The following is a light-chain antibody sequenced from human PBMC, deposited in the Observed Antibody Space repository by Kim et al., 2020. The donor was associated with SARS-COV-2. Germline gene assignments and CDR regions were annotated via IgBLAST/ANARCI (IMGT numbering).Light chain of an antibody. V-gene: IGLV1-44*01. CDR1: SSNIGSSI. Sequence: QSALTQPPSASGTPGQRVTISCSGSSSNIGSSIVNWYQQLPGTAPKLLIYRNNQRASGVPDRISGSKSGTSASLAISGLQSEDEVDYYCSAWDDTLNGEVVFGGGTQLTVL. CDR2: RNN. J-gene: IGLJ2*01. CDR3: SAWDDTLNGEVV.